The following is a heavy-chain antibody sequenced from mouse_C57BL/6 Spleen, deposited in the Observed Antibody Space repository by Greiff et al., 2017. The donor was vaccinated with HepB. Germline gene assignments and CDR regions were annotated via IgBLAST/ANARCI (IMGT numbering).Heavy chain of an antibody. Sequence: DVKLVESGPGLVKPSQSLSLTCSVTGYSITSGYYWNWIRQFPGNKLEWMGYISYDGSNNYNPSLKNRISITRDTSKNQFFLKLNSVTTEDTATYYCARDWDAFAYWGQGTLVTVSA. CDR2: ISYDGSN. D-gene: IGHD4-1*01. J-gene: IGHJ3*01. V-gene: IGHV3-6*01. CDR3: ARDWDAFAY. CDR1: GYSITSGYY.